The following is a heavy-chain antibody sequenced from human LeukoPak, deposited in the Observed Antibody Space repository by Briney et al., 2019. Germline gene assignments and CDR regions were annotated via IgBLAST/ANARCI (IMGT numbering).Heavy chain of an antibody. CDR2: ISGYNGNT. Sequence: GASVKVSCKASGYTFSTYVIAWVRQAPGQGLEWMGWISGYNGNTNYAQKFQGRVTMPTDTTTTTAYMELSSLRSDDKGVYYCARDGYFDFWGQGTLVTVSS. V-gene: IGHV1-18*01. J-gene: IGHJ4*02. CDR3: ARDGYFDF. CDR1: GYTFSTYV.